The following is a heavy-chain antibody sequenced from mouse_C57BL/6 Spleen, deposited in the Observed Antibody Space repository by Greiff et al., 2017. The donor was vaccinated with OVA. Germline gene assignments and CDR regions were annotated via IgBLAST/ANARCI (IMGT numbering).Heavy chain of an antibody. Sequence: EVQGVESGGGLVQPKGSLKLSCAASGFSFNTYAMNWVRQAPGKGLEWVARIRSKSNNYATYYADSVKDRFTISRDDSESMLYLQMNNLKTEDTAMYYCVRSPIYYYGSSWYFDVWGTGTTVTVSS. J-gene: IGHJ1*03. V-gene: IGHV10-1*01. CDR2: IRSKSNNYAT. CDR1: GFSFNTYA. CDR3: VRSPIYYYGSSWYFDV. D-gene: IGHD1-1*01.